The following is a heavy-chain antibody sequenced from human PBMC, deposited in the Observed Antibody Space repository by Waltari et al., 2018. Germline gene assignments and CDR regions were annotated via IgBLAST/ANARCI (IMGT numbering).Heavy chain of an antibody. CDR2: IIPIFGTA. V-gene: IGHV1-69*12. D-gene: IGHD6-13*01. CDR1: GGTFSSYA. J-gene: IGHJ3*02. CDR3: ARDPNGYSSRGRDAFDI. Sequence: QVQLVQSGAEVKKPGSSVKVSCKASGGTFSSYAISWVRQAPGQGLEWMGGIIPIFGTANYAQKFQGRVTITADESTSTAYMELSSLRSEDTAVYYCARDPNGYSSRGRDAFDIWGQGTMVTVSS.